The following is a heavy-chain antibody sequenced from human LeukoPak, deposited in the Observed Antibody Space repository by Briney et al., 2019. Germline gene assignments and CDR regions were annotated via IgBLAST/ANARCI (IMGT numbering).Heavy chain of an antibody. J-gene: IGHJ6*02. V-gene: IGHV3-23*01. CDR1: GFTFSSYA. CDR2: ISGSGGST. CDR3: AKDQRRNYGMDV. Sequence: GGSLRLSCAASGFTFSSYAMSWVRQAPGKGLGWVSAISGSGGSTYYADSVKGRFTISRDNSKNTLYLQMNSLRAEDTAVYYCAKDQRRNYGMDVWGQGTTVTVSS.